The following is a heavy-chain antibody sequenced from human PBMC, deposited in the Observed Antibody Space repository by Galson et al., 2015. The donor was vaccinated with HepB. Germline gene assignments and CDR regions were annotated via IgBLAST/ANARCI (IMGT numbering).Heavy chain of an antibody. V-gene: IGHV1-69*13. Sequence: SVKVSCKASGGTFSSYAISWVRQAPGQGLEWMGGIIPIFATANYAQKFQGRVTTTADESASTAYMELSSLRSEDTAVYYCARDRRYYYGSGSYLYYYYGMDVWGQGTTVTVSS. J-gene: IGHJ6*02. CDR1: GGTFSSYA. CDR3: ARDRRYYYGSGSYLYYYYGMDV. CDR2: IIPIFATA. D-gene: IGHD3-10*01.